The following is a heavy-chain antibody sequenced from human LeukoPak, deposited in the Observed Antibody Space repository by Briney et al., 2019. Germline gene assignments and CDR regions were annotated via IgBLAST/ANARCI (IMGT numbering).Heavy chain of an antibody. D-gene: IGHD5-18*01. CDR3: ARSEDTAMVFSY. CDR1: GFTFSSYS. Sequence: GGSLRLSCAASGFTFSSYSMNWVRQAPGKGPEWVSSISSSSSYIYYADSVKGRFTISRDNAKNSLYLQMNSLRAEDTAVYYCARSEDTAMVFSYWGQGTLVTVSS. J-gene: IGHJ4*02. V-gene: IGHV3-21*01. CDR2: ISSSSSYI.